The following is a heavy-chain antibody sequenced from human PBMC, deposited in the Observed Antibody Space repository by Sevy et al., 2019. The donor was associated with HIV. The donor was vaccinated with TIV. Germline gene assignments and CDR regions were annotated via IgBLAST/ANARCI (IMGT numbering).Heavy chain of an antibody. V-gene: IGHV5-51*01. CDR3: ARLGNNEEGAFDI. Sequence: GESLKISCKASGYSFTTYWIGWVRQMPVKGLHWMGSIYPADSDTIYSPSFQGQVSISADKSVTTAYLQWNSLQASDTAIYYCARLGNNEEGAFDIWGQGTMVTVSS. D-gene: IGHD2-8*01. CDR2: IYPADSDT. CDR1: GYSFTTYW. J-gene: IGHJ3*02.